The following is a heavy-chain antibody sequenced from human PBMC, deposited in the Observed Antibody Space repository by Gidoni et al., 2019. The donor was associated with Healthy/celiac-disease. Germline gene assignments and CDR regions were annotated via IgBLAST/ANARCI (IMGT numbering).Heavy chain of an antibody. V-gene: IGHV3-30*18. CDR2: ISYDGSNK. CDR1: GFTFSSYG. CDR3: AKPDYGDYVTSDV. Sequence: QVQLVESGGGVVQPGRSLRPSCAASGFTFSSYGMHGVRQAPGKGLEWVAVISYDGSNKYYADSVKGRFTISRDNSKNTLYLQMNSLRAEDTAVYYCAKPDYGDYVTSDVWGQGTTVTVSS. J-gene: IGHJ6*02. D-gene: IGHD4-17*01.